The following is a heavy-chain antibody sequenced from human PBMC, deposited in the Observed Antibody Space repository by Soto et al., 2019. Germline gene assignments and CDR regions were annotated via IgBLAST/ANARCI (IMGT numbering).Heavy chain of an antibody. CDR1: GFTFDDYA. Sequence: EVQLVESGGGLVQPGRSLRLSCAASGFTFDDYAMHWVRQAPGKGLELVSGISWHSASVGYADSVKGRFTISRDNAKNSLYLQMNSLRAEDTALYYCAKVSRSWYTLDAFDIWGQGTMVTVSS. V-gene: IGHV3-9*01. D-gene: IGHD6-13*01. CDR2: ISWHSASV. J-gene: IGHJ3*02. CDR3: AKVSRSWYTLDAFDI.